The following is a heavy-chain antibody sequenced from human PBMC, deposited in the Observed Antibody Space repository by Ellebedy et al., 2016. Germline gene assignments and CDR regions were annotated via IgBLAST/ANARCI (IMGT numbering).Heavy chain of an antibody. Sequence: GGSLRLSXAASGFTFSDYYMSWIRQAPGKGLEWVAYISSTASTIYYADSVKGRFTISRDNAKNSLYLQMNSLRAEDTAVYYCTRDGNSFGYYYYYMDVWGKGATVTVSS. V-gene: IGHV3-11*01. CDR2: ISSTASTI. D-gene: IGHD5-18*01. CDR1: GFTFSDYY. CDR3: TRDGNSFGYYYYYMDV. J-gene: IGHJ6*03.